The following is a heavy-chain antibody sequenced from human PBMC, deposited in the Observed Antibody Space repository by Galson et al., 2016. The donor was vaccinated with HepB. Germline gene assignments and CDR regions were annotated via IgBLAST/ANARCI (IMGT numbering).Heavy chain of an antibody. CDR3: ARRGQWRPDY. Sequence: ETLYLPCAVSGVSISRNTYYWGWIRPPPGRGLEWIGSIYYSGSTYYNPSLKSRVTLPIDTSKNQFSLKRSSVTAADTAVEYCARRGQWRPDYLGQGTLVTGSS. V-gene: IGHV4-39*01. CDR1: GVSISRNTYY. D-gene: IGHD6-19*01. J-gene: IGHJ4*02. CDR2: IYYSGST.